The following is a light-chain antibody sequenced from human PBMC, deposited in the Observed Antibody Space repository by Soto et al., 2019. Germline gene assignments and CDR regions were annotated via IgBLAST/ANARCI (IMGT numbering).Light chain of an antibody. CDR1: QSVTSGF. CDR2: GAS. CDR3: QQYGRSPWT. J-gene: IGKJ1*01. V-gene: IGKV3-20*01. Sequence: EIVLPQSPGTLSLSPGERATLSCRASQSVTSGFLAWYQQKPGQTPRLLIYGASSRATGIPDRFSGSGSGTDFTLTISRLEPEDFAVYFCQQYGRSPWTFGQGTKVEVK.